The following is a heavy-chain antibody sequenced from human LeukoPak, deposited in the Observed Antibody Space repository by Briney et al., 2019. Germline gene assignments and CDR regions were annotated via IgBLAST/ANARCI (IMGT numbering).Heavy chain of an antibody. J-gene: IGHJ4*02. V-gene: IGHV1-46*01. CDR2: INPDDGSI. CDR3: AREWGLESSGYYYAY. Sequence: ASVTVSCTASGYTFTRYWIQWVRQAPGQGLEWMGLINPDDGSIAYAHRFQGRVSITADESTSTAFMELSSLRSEDTAVYYCAREWGLESSGYYYAYWGQGTLVTVSS. CDR1: GYTFTRYW. D-gene: IGHD3-22*01.